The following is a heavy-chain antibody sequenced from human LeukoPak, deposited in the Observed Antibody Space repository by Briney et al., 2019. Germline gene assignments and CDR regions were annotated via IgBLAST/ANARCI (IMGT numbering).Heavy chain of an antibody. CDR3: AKTAAGASYYYMDV. V-gene: IGHV3-43D*03. Sequence: GGSLRLSCAASGFTFDDYAMHWVRQAPGKGLEWVSLISWDGGSTYYADSVKGRFTISRDNSKNSLYLQMNSLRAEDTALYYCAKTAAGASYYYMDVWGKGTTVTVSS. CDR1: GFTFDDYA. J-gene: IGHJ6*03. CDR2: ISWDGGST. D-gene: IGHD6-13*01.